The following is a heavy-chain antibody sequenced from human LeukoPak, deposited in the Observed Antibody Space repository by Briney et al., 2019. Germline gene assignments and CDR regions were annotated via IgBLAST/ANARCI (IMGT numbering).Heavy chain of an antibody. D-gene: IGHD3-16*02. CDR3: AREPAYYDYVWGSYRSTQPLDH. Sequence: SETLSLTCTVSGGSISSGSYYWSWIRQPAGKGLEWIGRIYTSGSTNYNPSLKSRVTISVDTSKNQFSPKLSSVTAADTAVYYCAREPAYYDYVWGSYRSTQPLDHWGQGTLVTVSS. V-gene: IGHV4-61*02. CDR2: IYTSGST. J-gene: IGHJ4*02. CDR1: GGSISSGSYY.